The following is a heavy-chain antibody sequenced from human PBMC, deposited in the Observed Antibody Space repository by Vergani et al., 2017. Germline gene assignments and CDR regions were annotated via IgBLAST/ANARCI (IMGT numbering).Heavy chain of an antibody. V-gene: IGHV4-30-2*01. CDR2: IYHSGST. D-gene: IGHD2-2*01. CDR3: AGAGSSTMPRNWFDP. CDR1: GGSISSGGYS. Sequence: QLQLQESGSGLVKPSQTLSLTCAVSGGSISSGGYSWSWIRQPPGKGLEWIGYIYHSGSTYYNPSLKSRVTISVDRSKNQFSLKLSSVTAADTAVYYCAGAGSSTMPRNWFDPWGQGTLVTVSS. J-gene: IGHJ5*02.